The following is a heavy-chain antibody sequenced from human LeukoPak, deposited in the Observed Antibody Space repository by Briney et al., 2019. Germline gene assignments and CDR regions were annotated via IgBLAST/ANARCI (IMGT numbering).Heavy chain of an antibody. CDR3: ARVYYYDSSGYYDAFDI. D-gene: IGHD3-22*01. CDR1: EGTFSSYA. Sequence: SVKVSCKASEGTFSSYAISWVRQAPGQGLEWMGGIIPIFGTANYAQKFQGRVTITADESTSTAYMELSSLRSEDTAVYYRARVYYYDSSGYYDAFDIWGQGTMVTVSS. CDR2: IIPIFGTA. J-gene: IGHJ3*02. V-gene: IGHV1-69*13.